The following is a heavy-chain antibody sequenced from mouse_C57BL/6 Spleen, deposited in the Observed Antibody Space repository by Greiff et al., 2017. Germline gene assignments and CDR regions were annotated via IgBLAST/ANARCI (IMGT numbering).Heavy chain of an antibody. CDR2: INPNNGGT. CDR1: GYTFTDYN. CDR3: ARQLKRSYSMDY. Sequence: VHVKQSGPELVKPGASVKIPCKASGYTFTDYNMDWVKQSHGKSLEWIGDINPNNGGTIYNQKFKGKATLTVDKSSSTAYMELRSLTSEDTAVYYCARQLKRSYSMDYWGQGTSLTVSS. D-gene: IGHD3-2*02. J-gene: IGHJ4*01. V-gene: IGHV1-18*01.